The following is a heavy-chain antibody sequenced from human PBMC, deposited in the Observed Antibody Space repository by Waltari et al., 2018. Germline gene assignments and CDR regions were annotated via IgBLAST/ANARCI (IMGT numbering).Heavy chain of an antibody. CDR1: GGSFSGYY. CDR3: ARGLFAVVVATTGGYMDV. V-gene: IGHV4-34*01. CDR2: INHSGST. Sequence: QVQLQQWGAGLLKPSETLSLTCAVYGGSFSGYYWSWIRQPPGKGLEGIGEINHSGSTNYNPSLKSRVTISVDTSKNQFSLKLSSVTAADTAVYYCARGLFAVVVATTGGYMDVWGKGTTVTVSS. J-gene: IGHJ6*03. D-gene: IGHD5-12*01.